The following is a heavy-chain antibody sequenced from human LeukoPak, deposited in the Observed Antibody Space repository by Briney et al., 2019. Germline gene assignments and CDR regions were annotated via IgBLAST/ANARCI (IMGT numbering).Heavy chain of an antibody. J-gene: IGHJ3*02. Sequence: GESLEISCKVSGHNFSNYWIGWVRQMPGKGLEWMGIIYLGDSDPRYSPSFHGQVTFSADKSINTAYLQWSSLNASDIAMYYCARLLPTLQYFDFFDAFDIWAKGQWSSSLQ. D-gene: IGHD3-9*01. CDR2: IYLGDSDP. V-gene: IGHV5-51*01. CDR3: ARLLPTLQYFDFFDAFDI. CDR1: GHNFSNYW.